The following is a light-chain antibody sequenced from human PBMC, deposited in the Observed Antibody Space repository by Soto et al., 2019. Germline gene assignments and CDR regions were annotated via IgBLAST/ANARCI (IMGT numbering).Light chain of an antibody. V-gene: IGKV1-5*01. J-gene: IGKJ4*01. Sequence: DIPMTPSPSTLSASVGDRGTITCRASQSISSWLAWYQQKPGKAPKLLIYDASSLESGVPSRFSGSGSGTEFTLTISSLQPDDFATYYCQQYNSYSLTFGGGTKVDI. CDR1: QSISSW. CDR2: DAS. CDR3: QQYNSYSLT.